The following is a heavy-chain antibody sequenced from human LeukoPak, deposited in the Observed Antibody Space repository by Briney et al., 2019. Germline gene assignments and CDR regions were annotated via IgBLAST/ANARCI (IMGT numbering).Heavy chain of an antibody. CDR1: GGSFSGYY. D-gene: IGHD3-22*01. Sequence: PSETLSLTCAVYGGSFSGYYWSWIRQPPGKGLEWIGEINHSGSTNYNPSLKSRVTISVDTSKNQFSLKLSSVTAADTAVYYCARDLISYYYHSRVDAFDIWGQGTMVTVSS. V-gene: IGHV4-34*01. CDR3: ARDLISYYYHSRVDAFDI. J-gene: IGHJ3*02. CDR2: INHSGST.